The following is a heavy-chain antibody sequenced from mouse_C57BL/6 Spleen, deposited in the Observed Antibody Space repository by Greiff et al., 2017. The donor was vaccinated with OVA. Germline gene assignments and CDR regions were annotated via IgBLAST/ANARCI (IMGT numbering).Heavy chain of an antibody. CDR2: ISSGSSTI. CDR3: ERRGDGYPYYAMDD. D-gene: IGHD2-3*01. CDR1: GFTFSDYG. J-gene: IGHJ4*01. V-gene: IGHV5-17*01. Sequence: EVMLVESGGGLVKPGGSLKLSCAASGFTFSDYGMHWVRQAPEKGLEWVAYISSGSSTIYYADKVKGRFTISRDNAKNTLSLQMTSLRSEDTAMDYCERRGDGYPYYAMDDWGQGTSVTVSS.